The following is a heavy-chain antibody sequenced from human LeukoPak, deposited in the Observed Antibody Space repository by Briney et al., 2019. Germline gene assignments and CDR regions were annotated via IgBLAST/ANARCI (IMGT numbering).Heavy chain of an antibody. Sequence: ASVKVSCKTSGYTFTSYDIYWVRQATGQGLEWLGWMNPHSGNTDYAQKFQGRVTMTRSTSISTAYMELSSLRSEDTAVYFCARGHTVSSGSYVYWGQGTLATVSS. J-gene: IGHJ4*02. CDR1: GYTFTSYD. V-gene: IGHV1-8*01. CDR2: MNPHSGNT. D-gene: IGHD1-26*01. CDR3: ARGHTVSSGSYVY.